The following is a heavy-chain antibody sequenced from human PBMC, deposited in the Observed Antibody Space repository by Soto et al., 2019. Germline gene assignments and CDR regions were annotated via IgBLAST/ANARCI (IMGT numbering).Heavy chain of an antibody. Sequence: QVQLVESGGGVVQPGRSLRLSCAASGFTFSSYGMHWVRQAPGKGLEWVAVIWYDGSNKYYAASVKGRFTISRDNSKNTLYLQMNSLRAEDTAVYYCARDRYSRRDFDYWGQGTLVTVSS. D-gene: IGHD6-13*01. CDR1: GFTFSSYG. J-gene: IGHJ4*02. CDR2: IWYDGSNK. V-gene: IGHV3-33*01. CDR3: ARDRYSRRDFDY.